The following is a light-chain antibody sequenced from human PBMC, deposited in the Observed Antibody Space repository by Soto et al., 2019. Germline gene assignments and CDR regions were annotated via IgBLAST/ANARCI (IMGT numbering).Light chain of an antibody. Sequence: EMVLTQSPATLSLSPGESATLSCRASQNFDHNFAWYQQKSGQPPRLLIHTASSRATGIPARFSGDGSRPDFTITISSLEPEDIAVYYCQERSRWPRATCGGGTKVEIK. V-gene: IGKV3-11*01. CDR3: QERSRWPRAT. J-gene: IGKJ4*01. CDR1: QNFDHN. CDR2: TAS.